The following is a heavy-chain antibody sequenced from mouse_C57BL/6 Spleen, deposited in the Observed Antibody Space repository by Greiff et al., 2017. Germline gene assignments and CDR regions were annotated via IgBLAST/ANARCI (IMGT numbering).Heavy chain of an antibody. V-gene: IGHV1-82*01. CDR2: IYPGDGDT. J-gene: IGHJ2*01. Sequence: VQLQESGPELVKPGASVKISCKASGYAFSSSWMNWVKQRPGKGLEWIGRIYPGDGDTNYNGKFKGKATLTADKSSSTAYMQLSSLTSEDSAVYFCARESLTTVVIDYWGQGTTLTVSS. D-gene: IGHD1-1*01. CDR3: ARESLTTVVIDY. CDR1: GYAFSSSW.